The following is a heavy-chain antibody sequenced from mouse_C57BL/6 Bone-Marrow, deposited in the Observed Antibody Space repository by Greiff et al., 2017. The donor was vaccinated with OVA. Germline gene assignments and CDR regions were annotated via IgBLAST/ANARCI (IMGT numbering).Heavy chain of an antibody. CDR2: IWWDDDK. D-gene: IGHD1-1*01. CDR1: GFSLSTFGMG. CDR3: ARIDYYGRVYYYAMDY. V-gene: IGHV8-8*01. Sequence: QVQLKESGPGILQPSQTLSLTCSFSGFSLSTFGMGVGWIRQPSGKGLEWLAHIWWDDDKYYNPALKSRLTISKDTSKNQVFLKIANVDTADTATYYCARIDYYGRVYYYAMDYWGQGTSVTVSS. J-gene: IGHJ4*01.